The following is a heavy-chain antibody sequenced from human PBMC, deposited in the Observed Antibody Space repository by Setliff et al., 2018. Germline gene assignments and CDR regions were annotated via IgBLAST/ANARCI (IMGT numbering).Heavy chain of an antibody. Sequence: GPSVVSCKASGYTFTRYGISWVRQAPGKGFEWMGWIGPYNGNTYYAQKFQGRVAITTDTSTSTAYMELRSLRSDDTAVYYCLRLVRYCTKIACQATSGDEVWGLGTLVTVSS. J-gene: IGHJ4*02. V-gene: IGHV1-18*01. CDR1: GYTFTRYG. CDR3: LRLVRYCTKIACQATSGDEV. D-gene: IGHD2-8*01. CDR2: IGPYNGNT.